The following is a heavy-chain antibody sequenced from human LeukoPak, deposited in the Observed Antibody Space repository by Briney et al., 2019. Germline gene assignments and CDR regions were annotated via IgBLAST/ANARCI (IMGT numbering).Heavy chain of an antibody. CDR1: GFTVSSNY. CDR2: IYSGGST. Sequence: EGSLSLSCAASGFTVSSNYMSWVRQAPGKGLEWVSVIYSGGSTYYADSVKGRFTISRDNSKNTLYLQMNSLRAEDTAVYYCARIPPGDYFDYWGQGTLVTVSS. CDR3: ARIPPGDYFDY. D-gene: IGHD3-10*01. J-gene: IGHJ4*02. V-gene: IGHV3-53*01.